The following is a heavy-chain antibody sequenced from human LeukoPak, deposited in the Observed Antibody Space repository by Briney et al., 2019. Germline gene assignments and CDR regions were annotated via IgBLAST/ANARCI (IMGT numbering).Heavy chain of an antibody. Sequence: GGSLRLSCAASGFTFSSYGMSWVRQAPGKGLEWVSAISGSGGSTYYADSVKGRFTISRDNSKNTLYLQMNSLRAEDTAVYYCAKDASRYDTYYYDSSGSSPGDYWGQGTLVTVSS. V-gene: IGHV3-23*01. D-gene: IGHD3-22*01. CDR1: GFTFSSYG. CDR2: ISGSGGST. CDR3: AKDASRYDTYYYDSSGSSPGDY. J-gene: IGHJ4*02.